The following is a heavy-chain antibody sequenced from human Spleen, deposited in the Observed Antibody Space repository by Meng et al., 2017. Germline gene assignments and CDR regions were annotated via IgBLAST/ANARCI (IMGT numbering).Heavy chain of an antibody. J-gene: IGHJ4*02. CDR3: ARDQTGATLFDL. D-gene: IGHD1-1*01. CDR1: GYTFTNYY. Sequence: ASVKVSCKASGYTFTNYYIHWVRQAPGQGLEWMGMINPSNGLTTYAQKFQGRVTMTRDTSTSTVYMELSSLRSEDTAVYYCARDQTGATLFDLWGQGTLVTVSS. CDR2: INPSNGLT. V-gene: IGHV1-46*01.